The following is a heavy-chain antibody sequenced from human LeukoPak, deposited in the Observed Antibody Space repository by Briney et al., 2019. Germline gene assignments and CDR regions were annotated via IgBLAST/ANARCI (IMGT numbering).Heavy chain of an antibody. Sequence: GGSLRLSCEASGLSLNNYAIHWVRQAPGKGLEWVVVISKDGNTKFYADSVTGRFTISRDYSRDNFYLQMTSLRTQDAAQYYCARERYSRNSLGDLDTWGQGVLVTVSS. CDR1: GLSLNNYA. D-gene: IGHD5-12*01. V-gene: IGHV3-30-3*01. CDR2: ISKDGNTK. CDR3: ARERYSRNSLGDLDT. J-gene: IGHJ5*02.